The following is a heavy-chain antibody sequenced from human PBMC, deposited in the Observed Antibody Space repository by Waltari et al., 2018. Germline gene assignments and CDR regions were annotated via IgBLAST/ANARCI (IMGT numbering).Heavy chain of an antibody. J-gene: IGHJ3*02. CDR1: GFTFSSYW. CDR3: ARDPPIYCSGGSCYRSVAFDI. Sequence: EVQLVESGGGLVQPGGSLRLSCAASGFTFSSYWMSWVRQAPGKGLEWVANIKQDGSEKYYVDSGKGRFTISRDNAKNSLYRQMNSLRAEDTAVYYCARDPPIYCSGGSCYRSVAFDIWGQGTMVTVSS. CDR2: IKQDGSEK. D-gene: IGHD2-15*01. V-gene: IGHV3-7*01.